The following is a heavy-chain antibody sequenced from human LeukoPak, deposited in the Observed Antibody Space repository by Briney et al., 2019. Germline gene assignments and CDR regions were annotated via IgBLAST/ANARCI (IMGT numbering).Heavy chain of an antibody. V-gene: IGHV3-7*01. J-gene: IGHJ6*02. CDR2: IKQGGSET. CDR3: AREWVAGNKNYYYYYGLDV. D-gene: IGHD6-19*01. CDR1: GFTFSIYW. Sequence: PGGSLRLSRAASGFTFSIYWMSWVRQAPGKGLEWVAKIKQGGSETYYVDSVKGRFTISRDNAKNSLYLQMDSLRAEDTAVYYCAREWVAGNKNYYYYYGLDVWGQGTTVTVSS.